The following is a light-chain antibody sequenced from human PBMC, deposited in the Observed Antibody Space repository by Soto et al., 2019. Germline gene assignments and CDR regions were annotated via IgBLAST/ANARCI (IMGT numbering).Light chain of an antibody. V-gene: IGKV3-20*01. CDR2: GAS. CDR1: QSVSSSY. CDR3: QQYGTSQT. Sequence: EIVLTQSPGTLSLSPGERATLSCRASQSVSSSYLAWYQQKPDQAPRLLIYGASSRATGIPDRFSGSGSGTDFTLTINRLEPEDFAVYYCQQYGTSQTFGGGTKVDIK. J-gene: IGKJ4*01.